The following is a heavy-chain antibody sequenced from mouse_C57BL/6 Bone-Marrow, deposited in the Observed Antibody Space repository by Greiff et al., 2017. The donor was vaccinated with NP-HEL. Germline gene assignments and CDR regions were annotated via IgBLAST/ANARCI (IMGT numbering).Heavy chain of an antibody. CDR3: ALYYYGSSHWYFDV. CDR1: GFNIKDYY. V-gene: IGHV14-2*01. CDR2: IDPEDGET. Sequence: EVKLVESGAELVKPGASVKLSCTASGFNIKDYYMHWVKQRTEQGLEWIGRIDPEDGETKYAPKFQGKATITADTSSNTAYLQLSSLTSEDTAVYYCALYYYGSSHWYFDVWGTGTTVTVSS. J-gene: IGHJ1*03. D-gene: IGHD1-1*01.